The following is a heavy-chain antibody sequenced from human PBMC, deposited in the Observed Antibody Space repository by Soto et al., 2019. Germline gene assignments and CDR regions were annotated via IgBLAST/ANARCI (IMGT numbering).Heavy chain of an antibody. CDR2: ISSASSAI. V-gene: IGHV3-48*03. Sequence: PVGSLRLSCAASGFTFSSYHMDWVRQAPGKGLEWVSYISSASSAIYYADSVKGRFTISRDNAKNSLFLQMNSLRAEDTAVYYCERAFMGDAMSLRGHGTTGTGSS. J-gene: IGHJ6*02. CDR1: GFTFSSYH. CDR3: ERAFMGDAMSL.